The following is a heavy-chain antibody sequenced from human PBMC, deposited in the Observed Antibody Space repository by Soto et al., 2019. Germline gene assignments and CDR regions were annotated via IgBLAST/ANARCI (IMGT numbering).Heavy chain of an antibody. Sequence: SETLYLTCAVYGESFNGYYWRWIRQPPGKGLEWIGEINHSGSVNFNPTFKSRVSISLDTSKNQMSLQLTSVSAADTAVYYCAKGPLACYDESGTLYSSVPWGHGILVTVSS. D-gene: IGHD2-15*01. J-gene: IGHJ5*02. V-gene: IGHV4-34*01. CDR1: GESFNGYY. CDR2: INHSGSV. CDR3: AKGPLACYDESGTLYSSVP.